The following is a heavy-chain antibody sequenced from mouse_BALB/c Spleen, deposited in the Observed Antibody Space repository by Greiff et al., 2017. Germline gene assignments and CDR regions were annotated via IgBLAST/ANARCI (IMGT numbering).Heavy chain of an antibody. CDR3: ARGWDYGDY. CDR1: GYSITSDYA. CDR2: ISYSGST. Sequence: DVQLQESGPGLVKPSQSLSLTCTVTGYSITSDYAWNWIRQFPGNKLEWMGYISYSGSTSYNPSLKSRISITRDTSKNQFFLQLNSVTTEDTATYYCARGWDYGDYWGQGTTLTVSS. V-gene: IGHV3-2*02. D-gene: IGHD2-4*01. J-gene: IGHJ2*01.